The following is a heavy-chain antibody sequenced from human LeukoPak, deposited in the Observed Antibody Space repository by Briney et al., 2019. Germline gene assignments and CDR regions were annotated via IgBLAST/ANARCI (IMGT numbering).Heavy chain of an antibody. D-gene: IGHD2-2*01. CDR3: ARDSCSSTSCYGGGAFDI. J-gene: IGHJ3*02. V-gene: IGHV3-21*01. Sequence: DSIQGRFTISRDNAKNSLYLQMNSLRAEDTAVYYCARDSCSSTSCYGGGAFDIWGQGTMVTVSS.